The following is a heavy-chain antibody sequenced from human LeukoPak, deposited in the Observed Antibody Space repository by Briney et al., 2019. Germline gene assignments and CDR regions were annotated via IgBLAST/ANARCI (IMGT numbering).Heavy chain of an antibody. D-gene: IGHD2-21*01. CDR2: IKSKTDGGTT. CDR3: GTSPGDESDF. J-gene: IGHJ4*02. CDR1: GFIFSSYS. V-gene: IGHV3-15*01. Sequence: GGSLRLSCAASGFIFSSYSMNWVRQAPGKGLEWVGRIKSKTDGGTTDYAAPVKGRFSISRDDSKNTLYLQMNSLKTEDTAVYYCGTSPGDESDFWGQGTLVTVSS.